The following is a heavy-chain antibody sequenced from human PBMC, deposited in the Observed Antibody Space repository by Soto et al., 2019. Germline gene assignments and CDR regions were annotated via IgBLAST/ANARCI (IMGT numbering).Heavy chain of an antibody. CDR1: GYRVTSYW. CDR3: ASPQHDAFDI. CDR2: IYPGDSDT. D-gene: IGHD5-18*01. J-gene: IGHJ3*02. V-gene: IGHV5-51*01. Sequence: GQSGNLSCAGSGYRVTSYWIGWVRQLPGKSLEWMGIIYPGDSDTRYSPSFQGQVTISADKSISTAYLQWSSLKASDTAMYYCASPQHDAFDIWGQGTMVTVS.